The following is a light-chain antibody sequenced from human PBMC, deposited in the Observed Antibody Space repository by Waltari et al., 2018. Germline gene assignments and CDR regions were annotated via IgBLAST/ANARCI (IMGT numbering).Light chain of an antibody. J-gene: IGLJ2*01. V-gene: IGLV2-23*01. CDR3: CSYAGSSTVK. CDR1: RSYVGSDKL. CDR2: ADS. Sequence: QSALTPPASVSGSPGQSITISCTGTRSYVGSDKLVSWYQQHPGQAPRLMIYADSNRPSGSSNRFSGSKSGNTASLTISGLQAEDEAAYYCCSYAGSSTVKFGEGTYLTVL.